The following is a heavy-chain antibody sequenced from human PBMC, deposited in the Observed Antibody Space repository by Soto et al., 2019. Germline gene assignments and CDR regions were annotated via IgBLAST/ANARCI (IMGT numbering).Heavy chain of an antibody. J-gene: IGHJ5*02. CDR3: TRDASRDSSARGWFDP. CDR1: GFKFRSFT. CDR2: ISSNSAYI. D-gene: IGHD6-13*01. V-gene: IGHV3-21*02. Sequence: EVQLVESGGGLVKPGGSLRPSCAASGFKFRSFTMNWVRQAPGKGLEWVSTISSNSAYIYYTDALRGRFTISRDNAKNSLHLQMNSLRAEDTAVYYCTRDASRDSSARGWFDPWGPGTLVTVSS.